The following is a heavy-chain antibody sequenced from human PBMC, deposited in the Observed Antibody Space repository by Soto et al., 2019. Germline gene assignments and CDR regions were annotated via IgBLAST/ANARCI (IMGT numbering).Heavy chain of an antibody. CDR1: GGTFSSYA. J-gene: IGHJ6*02. V-gene: IGHV1-69*01. CDR3: ARGRIAARRGYYYGMEA. CDR2: SNPIFGSA. D-gene: IGHD6-6*01. Sequence: QVQLVQSGAEVKKPGSSVKVSCKASGGTFSSYAISWVRQGPGQGLEWMGGSNPIFGSANYAQKFQGRVQITEDETTSTAYMELSSLRTEDKAVYYCARGRIAARRGYYYGMEAWGQGTTVTVSS.